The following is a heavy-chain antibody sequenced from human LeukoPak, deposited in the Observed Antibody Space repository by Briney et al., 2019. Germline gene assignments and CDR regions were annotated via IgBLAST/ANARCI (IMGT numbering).Heavy chain of an antibody. V-gene: IGHV3-30*04. CDR2: ISYDGSNK. D-gene: IGHD3-10*01. J-gene: IGHJ5*02. CDR1: GFTFSSYA. CDR3: AKDERAYYGSGSYSLSWFGP. Sequence: GSLRLSCAASGFTFSSYAMHWVRQAPGKGLEWVAVISYDGSNKYYADSVKGRFTISRDNSKNTLYLQMNSLRAEDTAVYYCAKDERAYYGSGSYSLSWFGPWGQGTLVTVSS.